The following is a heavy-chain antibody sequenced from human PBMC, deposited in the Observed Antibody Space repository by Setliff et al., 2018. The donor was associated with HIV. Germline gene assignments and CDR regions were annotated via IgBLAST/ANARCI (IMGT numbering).Heavy chain of an antibody. CDR3: ASEAGASSGWFGY. CDR2: ITAGSSTT. Sequence: GESLKISCAASGFTFSDYGMSWVRQAPGKGLEWVSSITAGSSTTYYADSVKGRFTISRDNAKNSLYLQMNSLRAEDTAVYYCASEAGASSGWFGYWGQGTLVTVSS. V-gene: IGHV3-48*01. D-gene: IGHD6-19*01. J-gene: IGHJ5*01. CDR1: GFTFSDYG.